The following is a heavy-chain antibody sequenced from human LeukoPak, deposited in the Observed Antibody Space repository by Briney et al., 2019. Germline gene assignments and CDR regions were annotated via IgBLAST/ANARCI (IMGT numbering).Heavy chain of an antibody. J-gene: IGHJ4*02. Sequence: GGSLRLSCAASGNYWMHWVRQAPGKGLVWVSHINSDGSWTSYADSVKGRFTISKDNAKNTVYLQMNSLRAEDTAVYYCAKPKFPGRGLVMLFDYWGQGTLVTVSS. CDR3: AKPKFPGRGLVMLFDY. CDR1: GNYW. V-gene: IGHV3-74*01. D-gene: IGHD3/OR15-3a*01. CDR2: INSDGSWT.